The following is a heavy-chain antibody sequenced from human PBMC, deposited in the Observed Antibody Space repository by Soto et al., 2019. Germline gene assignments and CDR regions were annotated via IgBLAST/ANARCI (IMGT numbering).Heavy chain of an antibody. J-gene: IGHJ6*02. D-gene: IGHD2-21*01. CDR2: ISYDGSNK. Sequence: PGGSLRLSCAASGFTFSSYAMHWVRQAPGKGLEWVAVISYDGSNKYYADSVKGRFTISRDNSKNTLYLQMNGLRAEDTAVYYCARARSEMAIRALYYGMEVWGQGTTVTVSS. CDR1: GFTFSSYA. CDR3: ARARSEMAIRALYYGMEV. V-gene: IGHV3-30-3*01.